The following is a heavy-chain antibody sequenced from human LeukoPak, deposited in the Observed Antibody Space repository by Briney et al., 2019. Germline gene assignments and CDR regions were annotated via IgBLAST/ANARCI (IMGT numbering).Heavy chain of an antibody. J-gene: IGHJ4*02. CDR3: ARGYGDHTCDY. CDR1: GFTFSDYT. CDR2: ISSSSSYI. V-gene: IGHV3-21*01. D-gene: IGHD4-17*01. Sequence: GGSLRLSCAASGFTFSDYTMNWVRQAPGKGLEWVSSISSSSSYIYYADSVKGRFTISRDNAKNSLYLQVNSLRAEDTTVYYCARGYGDHTCDYWGQGTLVTVSS.